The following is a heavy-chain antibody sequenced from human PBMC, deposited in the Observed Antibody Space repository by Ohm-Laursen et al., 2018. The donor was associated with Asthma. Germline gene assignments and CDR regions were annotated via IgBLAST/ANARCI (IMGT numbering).Heavy chain of an antibody. CDR2: ISWNSGSI. CDR3: AKDIVDGILTGSEDGMDV. Sequence: LTCAASGLPFSNFWMSWVRQAPGKGLEWVSGISWNSGSIGYAESVKGRFTISRDNAKNSLYLQMNSLRAEDTALYYCAKDIVDGILTGSEDGMDVWGQGTTVTVSS. V-gene: IGHV3-9*01. J-gene: IGHJ6*02. CDR1: GLPFSNFW. D-gene: IGHD3-9*01.